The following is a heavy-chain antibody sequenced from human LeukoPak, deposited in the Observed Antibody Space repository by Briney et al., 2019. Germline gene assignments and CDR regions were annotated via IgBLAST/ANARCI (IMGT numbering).Heavy chain of an antibody. Sequence: GESLKISCKGSGYSFLDYWIGWVRQMPGKGPELMGLIFPHDSDIKYSPSFQGQVTISVDKSISSAYVQWGSLKASDTAMYHCARFGIRGCISNTKCYTSFFYYGMDVWGQGTTVTVSS. CDR3: ARFGIRGCISNTKCYTSFFYYGMDV. CDR2: IFPHDSDI. D-gene: IGHD2-2*02. CDR1: GYSFLDYW. J-gene: IGHJ6*02. V-gene: IGHV5-51*01.